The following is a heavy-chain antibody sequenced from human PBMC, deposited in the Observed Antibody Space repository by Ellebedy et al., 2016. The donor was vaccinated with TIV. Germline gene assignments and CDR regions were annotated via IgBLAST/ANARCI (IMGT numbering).Heavy chain of an antibody. CDR2: ISYSGST. CDR1: GGSISPYY. J-gene: IGHJ3*01. D-gene: IGHD6-13*01. Sequence: MPSETLSLTCTVSGGSISPYYWSWIRQPPGKGLEWIGYISYSGSTNYNPSLTSRVTISVDTSKNHFSLRLISVTAADTAVYYCARVVWQQPVSYAFDFWGRGTMVTVSS. CDR3: ARVVWQQPVSYAFDF. V-gene: IGHV4-59*01.